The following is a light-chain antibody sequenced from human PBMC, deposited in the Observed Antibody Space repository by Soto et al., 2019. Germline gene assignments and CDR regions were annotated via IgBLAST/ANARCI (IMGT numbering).Light chain of an antibody. CDR3: QQYNNYSWT. J-gene: IGKJ1*01. CDR1: HSISSW. CDR2: DAS. Sequence: DIQMTQSPSTLSASVGDRVTITCRASHSISSWLAWYQQKPGKAPKLLIYDASSLESGVPSRFSGSGPGTEFTLTISSLQPDDFATYYCQQYNNYSWTFGQGTKVDIK. V-gene: IGKV1-5*01.